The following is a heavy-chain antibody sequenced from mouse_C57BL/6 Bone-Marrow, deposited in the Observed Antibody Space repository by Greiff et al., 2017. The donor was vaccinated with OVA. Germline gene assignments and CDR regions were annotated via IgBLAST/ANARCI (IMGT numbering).Heavy chain of an antibody. CDR1: GFSLTSYG. CDR2: IWSGGST. CDR3: ARIAYDGYYYYAMDY. V-gene: IGHV2-2*01. D-gene: IGHD2-3*01. Sequence: QVQLKESGPGLVQPSQSLSITCTVSGFSLTSYGVHWVRQSPGKGLEWLGVIWSGGSTDYNAAFISRLSISKDNSKSQVFFKMNSLQADDTAIYYCARIAYDGYYYYAMDYWGQRTSVTFSS. J-gene: IGHJ4*01.